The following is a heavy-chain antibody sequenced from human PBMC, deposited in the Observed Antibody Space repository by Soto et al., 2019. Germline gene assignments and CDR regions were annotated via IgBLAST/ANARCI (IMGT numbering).Heavy chain of an antibody. J-gene: IGHJ6*02. Sequence: GGSLRLSCAASGFTFSSYGMHWVRQAPGKGLEWVAVISYDGSNKYYADSVKGRFTISRDNSKNTLYLQMNSLRAEDTAVYYCAKDRVVVVAAAHNYYYYYGMDVWGQGTTVTVSS. CDR2: ISYDGSNK. CDR3: AKDRVVVVAAAHNYYYYYGMDV. V-gene: IGHV3-30*18. D-gene: IGHD2-15*01. CDR1: GFTFSSYG.